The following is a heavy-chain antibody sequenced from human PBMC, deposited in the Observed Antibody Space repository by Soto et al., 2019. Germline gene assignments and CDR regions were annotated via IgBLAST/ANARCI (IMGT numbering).Heavy chain of an antibody. J-gene: IGHJ4*02. V-gene: IGHV1-2*02. CDR3: ARDHSDFWRPIDY. CDR2: INPNSGGT. CDR1: GYTFTSYY. D-gene: IGHD3-3*01. Sequence: QVQLVQSGAEVKKPGASVKVSCKASGYTFTSYYIHWVRQAPGQGLEWMGWINPNSGGTNYAQKFQGRVTMTRDTSISTAYMDLSRLRSDDTAVYYCARDHSDFWRPIDYWGQGTLVTVSS.